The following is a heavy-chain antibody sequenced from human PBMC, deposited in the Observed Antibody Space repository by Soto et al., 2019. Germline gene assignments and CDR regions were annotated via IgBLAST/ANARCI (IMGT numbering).Heavy chain of an antibody. D-gene: IGHD4-4*01. CDR2: IRSKAYGGTT. V-gene: IGHV3-49*03. CDR1: GFPFGDYA. CDR3: TRGLSVTTRLWYYYYMDV. J-gene: IGHJ6*03. Sequence: GGSLRLSCPASGFPFGDYAMSWFRQAPGKGLEWVGFIRSKAYGGTTEYAASVKGRFTISRDDSKTIASLQMNSLKTEDTAVYYCTRGLSVTTRLWYYYYMDVWGKGTTVTVSS.